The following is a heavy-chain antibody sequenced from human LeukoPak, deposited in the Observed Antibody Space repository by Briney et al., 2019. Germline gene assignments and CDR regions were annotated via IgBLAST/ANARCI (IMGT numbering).Heavy chain of an antibody. J-gene: IGHJ4*02. CDR3: ARGAHSGSYFLIDY. CDR2: LNPDSGGT. V-gene: IGHV1-2*02. D-gene: IGHD1-26*01. Sequence: ASVRVSCKASGYTFTGYYMHWVRQAPGQGPEWMGWLNPDSGGTNYAQNFQARVTMTRDTSTTTAYMELTRLTSDDTAVYYCARGAHSGSYFLIDYWGQGTLVTVSS. CDR1: GYTFTGYY.